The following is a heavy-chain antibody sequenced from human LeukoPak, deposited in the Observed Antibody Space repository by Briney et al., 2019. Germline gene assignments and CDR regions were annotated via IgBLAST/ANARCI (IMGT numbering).Heavy chain of an antibody. CDR3: ARLAVGSSWFHDY. J-gene: IGHJ4*02. D-gene: IGHD6-13*01. V-gene: IGHV1-18*03. CDR2: INTYNGNT. CDR1: GYTFNTYE. Sequence: GASVKVSCKASGYTFNTYEIAWVRQAPGQGLEWMGWINTYNGNTNYAQKVQGRVTMTTDTSTSTGYMELRNLRSDDMAVYYCARLAVGSSWFHDYWGQGTLVTVSS.